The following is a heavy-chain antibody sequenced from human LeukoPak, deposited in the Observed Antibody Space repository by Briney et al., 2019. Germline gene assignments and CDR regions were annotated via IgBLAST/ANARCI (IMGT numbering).Heavy chain of an antibody. CDR3: ARSLYYYSGNYQLYDY. CDR2: IHGYNGNT. V-gene: IGHV1-18*01. D-gene: IGHD1-26*01. Sequence: GASVNVSCKSSVYTFTNYVISWVRQAAGQGLEWMGLIHGYNGNTKYAQKFQGRVTMTTDTFTTTAYIELRSLRSDETAVYYCARSLYYYSGNYQLYDYWGQGTLVTVSS. CDR1: VYTFTNYV. J-gene: IGHJ4*02.